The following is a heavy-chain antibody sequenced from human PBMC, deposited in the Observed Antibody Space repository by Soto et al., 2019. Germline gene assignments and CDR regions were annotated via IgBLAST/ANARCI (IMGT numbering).Heavy chain of an antibody. CDR2: ISSSSSYI. Sequence: EVQLVESGGGLVKPGGSLRLSYAASGFTFSSYSMNWVRQAPGKGLEWVSSISSSSSYIYYADSVKGRFTISRDNAKNSLYLQMNSLRAEDTAVYYCARDDSREGDYDFCSGYYGYWGQGTLVTVSS. V-gene: IGHV3-21*01. D-gene: IGHD3-3*01. CDR3: ARDDSREGDYDFCSGYYGY. CDR1: GFTFSSYS. J-gene: IGHJ4*02.